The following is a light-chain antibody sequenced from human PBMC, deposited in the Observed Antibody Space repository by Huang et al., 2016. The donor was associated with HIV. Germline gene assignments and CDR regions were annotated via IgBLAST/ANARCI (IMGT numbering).Light chain of an antibody. Sequence: DIQMTQSPSTLSASVGDRVTTTCRASQSVGTWLAWYQQKPGKAPKILIYNTSTLESGVPSRFSGSGSVTEFTLTISSLQPDDFATYFCQQYDGYSTFGGGTKVDIK. J-gene: IGKJ4*01. CDR1: QSVGTW. CDR3: QQYDGYST. V-gene: IGKV1-5*03. CDR2: NTS.